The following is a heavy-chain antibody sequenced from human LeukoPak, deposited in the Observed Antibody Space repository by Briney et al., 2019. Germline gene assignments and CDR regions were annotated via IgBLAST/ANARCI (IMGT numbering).Heavy chain of an antibody. V-gene: IGHV3-48*01. D-gene: IGHD3-10*01. CDR1: GFSFSSYS. CDR3: TANSYGGPYYYYGMDV. J-gene: IGHJ6*02. Sequence: GGSLRLSCAASGFSFSSYSLNWVRQAPGKGLEWVSYVSGSGSIIYYADSVKGRFTISRDNAKNSLYLQMNSLKTEDTAVYCCTANSYGGPYYYYGMDVWGQGTTVTVSS. CDR2: VSGSGSII.